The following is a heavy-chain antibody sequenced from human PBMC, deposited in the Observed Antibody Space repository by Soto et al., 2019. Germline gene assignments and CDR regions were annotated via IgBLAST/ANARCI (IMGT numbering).Heavy chain of an antibody. V-gene: IGHV1-69*02. Sequence: GASVKASCKASGCTFSSYTISWVRQAPGQGLEWMGRIIPILGIANYAQKFQGRVTITADKSTSTAYMELSSLRSEDTAVYYCARGVPAAIANFDYWGQGTLVTVS. D-gene: IGHD2-2*02. CDR3: ARGVPAAIANFDY. CDR2: IIPILGIA. CDR1: GCTFSSYT. J-gene: IGHJ4*02.